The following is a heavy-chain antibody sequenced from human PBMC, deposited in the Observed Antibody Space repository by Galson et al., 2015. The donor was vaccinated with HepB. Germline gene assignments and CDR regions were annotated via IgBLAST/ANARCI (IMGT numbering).Heavy chain of an antibody. Sequence: SLRLSCAASGFTFSSYSMNWVRQAPGKGLEWVSYISSSSSTIYDADSVKGRFTISRDNAKNSLYLQMNSLRAEDTAVYYCARDSGSGSYPYYFDYWGQGTLVTVSS. CDR3: ARDSGSGSYPYYFDY. J-gene: IGHJ4*02. CDR1: GFTFSSYS. D-gene: IGHD3-10*01. V-gene: IGHV3-48*04. CDR2: ISSSSSTI.